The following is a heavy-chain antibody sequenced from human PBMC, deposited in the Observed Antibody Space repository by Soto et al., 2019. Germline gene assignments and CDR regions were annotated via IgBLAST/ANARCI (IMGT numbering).Heavy chain of an antibody. CDR1: GGSISGYY. D-gene: IGHD2-21*02. CDR2: MYNTGST. CDR3: SRDLWGHCGTDCDPLDV. J-gene: IGHJ6*02. V-gene: IGHV4-59*01. Sequence: PSETLSLTCPVSGGSISGYYWSWILQPPGKGLEWIGYMYNTGSTVYNPSFKSRVAISVDTSKNQFSLKLNSVTAADTAVYYFSRDLWGHCGTDCDPLDVWGQATTVT.